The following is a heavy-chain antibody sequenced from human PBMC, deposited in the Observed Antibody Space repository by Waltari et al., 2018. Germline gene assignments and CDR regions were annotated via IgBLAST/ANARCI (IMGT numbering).Heavy chain of an antibody. CDR2: IKQDGSEK. J-gene: IGHJ4*02. V-gene: IGHV3-7*01. CDR1: GFSFRSFS. D-gene: IGHD3-16*01. Sequence: EVQLVESGGGLVQPGGSLRLCCAASGFSFRSFSVNWVRQAPGKGLEWVANIKQDGSEKYYVDSVKGRFTISRDNAKNSLYLQMNSLRGEDTAVYYCAREGTYDFDYWGQGTLVTVSS. CDR3: AREGTYDFDY.